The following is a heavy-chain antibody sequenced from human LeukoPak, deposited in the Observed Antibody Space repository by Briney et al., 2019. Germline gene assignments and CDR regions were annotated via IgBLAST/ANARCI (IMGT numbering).Heavy chain of an antibody. V-gene: IGHV3-21*01. J-gene: IGHJ6*03. CDR2: ISSSSTYI. CDR1: GFTFSSYS. D-gene: IGHD2-2*01. Sequence: GGSLRLSCAASGFTFSSYSMNWVRQAPGKGLEWVSSISSSSTYIYYADSVKGRFTISRDNAKNSLYLQMNSLRVEDTAVYYCARAHVIVIVPTGLYYMDVWGKGTTVTVSS. CDR3: ARAHVIVIVPTGLYYMDV.